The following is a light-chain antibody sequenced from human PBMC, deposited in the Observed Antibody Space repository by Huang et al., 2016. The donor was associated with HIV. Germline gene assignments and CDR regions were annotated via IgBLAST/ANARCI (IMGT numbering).Light chain of an antibody. CDR2: AAS. CDR3: QQYHSTPYT. CDR1: QAIAKS. J-gene: IGKJ2*01. V-gene: IGKV1-NL1*01. Sequence: DIQMTQSPSSLSVSVRNRVTITCRASQAIAKSLAWYQQKPGKAPKLLLYAASSLESGVPSRFSGSGSGTEYTLTISSLQPEDFSTYYCQQYHSTPYTFGQGTKLEIK.